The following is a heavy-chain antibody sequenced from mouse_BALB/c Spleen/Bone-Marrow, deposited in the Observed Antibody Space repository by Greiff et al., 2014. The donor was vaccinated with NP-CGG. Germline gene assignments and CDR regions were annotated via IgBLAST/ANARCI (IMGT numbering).Heavy chain of an antibody. CDR2: ISYSGST. J-gene: IGHJ2*01. Sequence: VQLQQSGPGLVKPSQSLSLTCTVTGYSITSDYAWNWIRQFPGNKLEWMGYISYSGSTSYNPSLKSRIPITRDTSKNQFFLQLNSVTTEDTATYYCARSWLRRGFDYWGQGTTLTVSS. V-gene: IGHV3-2*02. D-gene: IGHD2-2*01. CDR3: ARSWLRRGFDY. CDR1: GYSITSDYA.